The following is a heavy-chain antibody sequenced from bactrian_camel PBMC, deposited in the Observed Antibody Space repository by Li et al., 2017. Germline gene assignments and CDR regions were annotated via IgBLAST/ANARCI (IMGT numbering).Heavy chain of an antibody. D-gene: IGHD3*01. Sequence: HVQLVESGGGLVQPGGFLRLACTTSAFRISSVYLYWVRQAPGKGLEWLSQITSGGTTYYADSLKGRFTISRDDDKNTVYLQMNSLKSEDTALYFCATGEGFDCSGAYCSLHYWGQGTQVTVS. J-gene: IGHJ4*01. CDR1: AFRISSVY. CDR2: ITSGGTT. CDR3: ATGEGFDCSGAYCSLHY. V-gene: IGHV3S1*01.